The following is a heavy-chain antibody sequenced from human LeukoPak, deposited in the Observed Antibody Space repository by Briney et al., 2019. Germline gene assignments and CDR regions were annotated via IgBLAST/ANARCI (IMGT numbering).Heavy chain of an antibody. D-gene: IGHD2-2*02. CDR1: GGSISSSSYY. CDR2: IYYDGTT. Sequence: PSETLSLTCSVSGGSISSSSYYWGWIRQSPGKGLEWIGNIYYDGTTYYNPSLKSRVTISVDPSKNQFSLKLSSVTAADTAVYYCARRRSSSWYIPRSEYFQHWGQGTLVIVSS. V-gene: IGHV4-39*01. CDR3: ARRRSSSWYIPRSEYFQH. J-gene: IGHJ1*01.